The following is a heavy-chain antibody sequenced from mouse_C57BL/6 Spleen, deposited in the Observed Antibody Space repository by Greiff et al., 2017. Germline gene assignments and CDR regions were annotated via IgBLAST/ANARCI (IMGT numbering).Heavy chain of an antibody. D-gene: IGHD1-1*01. V-gene: IGHV1-52*01. Sequence: QVQLQQPGAELVRPGSSVKLSCKASGYTFTSYWMHWVKQRPIQGLEWIGNIDPSDSETHYNQKFKDKATLTVDKSSSTAYMQLSSLTSEDSAVYYCARYYDGSRDYAMDYWGQGTSVTVSS. CDR3: ARYYDGSRDYAMDY. J-gene: IGHJ4*01. CDR1: GYTFTSYW. CDR2: IDPSDSET.